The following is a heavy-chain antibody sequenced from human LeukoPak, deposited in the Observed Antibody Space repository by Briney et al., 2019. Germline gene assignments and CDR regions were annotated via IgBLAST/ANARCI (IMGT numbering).Heavy chain of an antibody. Sequence: GGSLRLSCAAPGFMFHDYAMHWVRQAPGKGLEWVSLISGDGGSTFYADSVKGRFTISRDNSKNSLYLQMNILRSDDTALYYCARESESSGWYDYWGQGTLVTVSS. CDR1: GFMFHDYA. CDR3: ARESESSGWYDY. V-gene: IGHV3-43*02. J-gene: IGHJ4*02. CDR2: ISGDGGST. D-gene: IGHD6-19*01.